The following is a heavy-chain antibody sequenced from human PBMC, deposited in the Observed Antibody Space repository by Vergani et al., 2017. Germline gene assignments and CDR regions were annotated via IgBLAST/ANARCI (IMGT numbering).Heavy chain of an antibody. V-gene: IGHV1-2*02. J-gene: IGHJ4*02. D-gene: IGHD2-2*01. CDR1: GYTFTGYY. Sequence: QVQLVQSGAEVKKPGASVKVSCKASGYTFTGYYMHWVRQAPGQGLEWMGWINPNSGGTNYAQQFQGRVTMTRDTSISTAYMELSRLRADDTAVYYCARSLLGYCSSTGGYLFDYWGQGTLVTVSS. CDR3: ARSLLGYCSSTGGYLFDY. CDR2: INPNSGGT.